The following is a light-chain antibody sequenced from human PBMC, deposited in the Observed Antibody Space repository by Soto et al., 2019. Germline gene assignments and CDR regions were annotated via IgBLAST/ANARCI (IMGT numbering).Light chain of an antibody. J-gene: IGKJ2*01. CDR3: QQFGDSPPAFT. V-gene: IGKV3-20*01. CDR1: RSVSSRY. CDR2: GAS. Sequence: ESMLTQSPGTLSLSPGDRATLSCRASRSVSSRYITWYQQKPGQAPRLLIYGASIRATGIPDGFSGSGSGTDFTLTISRLEAEDFAVYYCQQFGDSPPAFTFGQGTKLEI.